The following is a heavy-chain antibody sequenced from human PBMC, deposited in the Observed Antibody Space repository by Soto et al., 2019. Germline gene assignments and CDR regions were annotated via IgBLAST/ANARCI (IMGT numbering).Heavy chain of an antibody. Sequence: SETLSLTCTVSGGSISSGGYYLSWIRQHPGKGLEWIGYIYYSGSTYYNPSLKSRVTISVDTSKNQFSLKLSSVTAADTAVYYCARDSSGLDAFDIWGQGTMVTVSS. CDR1: GGSISSGGYY. D-gene: IGHD6-19*01. V-gene: IGHV4-31*03. CDR2: IYYSGST. J-gene: IGHJ3*02. CDR3: ARDSSGLDAFDI.